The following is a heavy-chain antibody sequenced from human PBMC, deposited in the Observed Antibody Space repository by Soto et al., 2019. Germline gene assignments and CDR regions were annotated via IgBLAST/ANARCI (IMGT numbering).Heavy chain of an antibody. J-gene: IGHJ5*02. CDR2: IYHSGST. CDR3: ARSIDP. CDR1: GGSISSGGYS. V-gene: IGHV4-30-2*01. Sequence: SETLSLTCAVSGGSISSGGYSWNWIRQPPGKGLEWIGYIYHSGSTSYNPSLKSRVSISVDKSKNQFSLKLSSVTAADTAVYYCARSIDPSAQGTLVTGSS.